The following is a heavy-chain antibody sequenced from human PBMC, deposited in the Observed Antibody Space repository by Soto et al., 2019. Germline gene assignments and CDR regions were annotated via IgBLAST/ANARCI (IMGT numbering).Heavy chain of an antibody. D-gene: IGHD4-17*01. CDR1: GVSISNDVYY. J-gene: IGHJ4*02. V-gene: IGHV4-31*03. Sequence: QVQLQESGPGLVKPSQTLSVTCTVSGVSISNDVYYWTWIRQYPGKGLEWVGYIYYTGSTYYNPSLTSRVMMSVDTSKNQFSLKLSSVTAADTAVYYCARQEYGDYVFLDYWGQGTLVTVSS. CDR3: ARQEYGDYVFLDY. CDR2: IYYTGST.